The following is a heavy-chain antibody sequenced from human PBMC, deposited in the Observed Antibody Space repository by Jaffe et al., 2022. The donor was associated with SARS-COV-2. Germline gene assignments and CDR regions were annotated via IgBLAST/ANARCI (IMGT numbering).Heavy chain of an antibody. CDR3: ARGSSTNLYYYYYYGMDV. CDR2: MNPNSGNT. Sequence: QVQLVQSGAEVKKPGASVKVSCKASGYTFTSYDINWVRQATGQGLEWMGWMNPNSGNTGYAQKFQGRVTMTRNTSISTAYMELSSLRSEDTAVYYCARGSSTNLYYYYYYGMDVWGQGTTVTVSS. CDR1: GYTFTSYD. V-gene: IGHV1-8*01. J-gene: IGHJ6*02. D-gene: IGHD2-2*01.